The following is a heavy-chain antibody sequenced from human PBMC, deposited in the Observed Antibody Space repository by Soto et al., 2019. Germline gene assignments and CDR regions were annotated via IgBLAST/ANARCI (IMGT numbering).Heavy chain of an antibody. D-gene: IGHD6-19*01. CDR3: ARDRSYSSGWYDY. CDR1: GFTFSSYS. V-gene: IGHV3-21*01. CDR2: ISSSSSYI. J-gene: IGHJ4*02. Sequence: GGSLRLSCAASGFTFSSYSMNWVRQAPGKGLEWVSSISSSSSYIYYADSVKGRFPISRDNAKNSLYLQMNSLRAEDTAVYYCARDRSYSSGWYDYWGQGTLVTVSS.